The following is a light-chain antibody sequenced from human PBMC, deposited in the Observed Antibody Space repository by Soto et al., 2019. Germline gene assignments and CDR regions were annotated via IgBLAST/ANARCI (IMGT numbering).Light chain of an antibody. CDR2: DVN. Sequence: QSALTQPPSASGSPGQSVTISCTGTSSDVGDYNYVSWYQQHPGKAPKLMIYDVNKRPSGVPDRFSGSKSGITASLTVSGLQAEDEADYYCSSYAGNNNGVFGGGTQLTVL. V-gene: IGLV2-8*01. CDR1: SSDVGDYNY. CDR3: SSYAGNNNGV. J-gene: IGLJ3*02.